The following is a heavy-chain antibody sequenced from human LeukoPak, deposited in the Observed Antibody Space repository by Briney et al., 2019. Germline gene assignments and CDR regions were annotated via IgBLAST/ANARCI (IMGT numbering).Heavy chain of an antibody. CDR1: GYTFTSYG. J-gene: IGHJ5*02. CDR2: ISAYNGNT. CDR3: ARDPYCTNGVCYTVWFDP. V-gene: IGHV1-18*01. D-gene: IGHD2-8*01. Sequence: ASVKVSCKASGYTFTSYGISWGRQAPGQGLEWMGWISAYNGNTNYAQKLQGRVTMTTDTSTSTGYMELRSLRSDDTAVDYCARDPYCTNGVCYTVWFDPWGQGTLVTVSS.